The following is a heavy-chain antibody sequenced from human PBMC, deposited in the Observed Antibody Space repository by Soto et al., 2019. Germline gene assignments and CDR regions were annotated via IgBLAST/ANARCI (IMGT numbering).Heavy chain of an antibody. CDR3: AREIGYYADY. J-gene: IGHJ4*02. CDR1: GGSFSGYY. V-gene: IGHV4-34*01. D-gene: IGHD3-10*01. CDR2: INHSGST. Sequence: AWVTLSLTCAVYGGSFSGYYWSWIRQPPGKGLEWIGEINHSGSTNYNPSLKSRVTISVDTSKNQFSLKLSSVTAADTAVYYCAREIGYYADYWGQGTLVTVSS.